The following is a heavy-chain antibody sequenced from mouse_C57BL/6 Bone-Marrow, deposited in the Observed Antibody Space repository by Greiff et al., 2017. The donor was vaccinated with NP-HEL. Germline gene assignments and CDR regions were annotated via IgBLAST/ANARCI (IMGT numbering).Heavy chain of an antibody. D-gene: IGHD2-1*01. CDR3: ARHYGNYWYFDV. V-gene: IGHV5-16*01. CDR2: INYDGSST. Sequence: DVKLVESEGGLVQPGSSMKLSCTASGFTFSDYYMAWVRQVPEKGLEWVANINYDGSSTYYLDSLKSRFIIARDNAKNILYLQMSSMKSEDKATYYCARHYGNYWYFDVWGTGTTVTVSS. J-gene: IGHJ1*03. CDR1: GFTFSDYY.